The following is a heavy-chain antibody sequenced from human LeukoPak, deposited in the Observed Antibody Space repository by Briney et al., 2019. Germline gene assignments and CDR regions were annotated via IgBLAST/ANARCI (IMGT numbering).Heavy chain of an antibody. CDR3: ASRILTTTSPHYYYYGMDV. V-gene: IGHV1-2*02. Sequence: EASVKVSCKASGYTFTSYYMHWVRQAPGQGLEWMGWINPNSGGTNYAQKFQGRVTMTRDTSISTAYMELSRLRSDDTAVYYCASRILTTTSPHYYYYGMDVWGQGTTVTVSS. CDR1: GYTFTSYY. CDR2: INPNSGGT. D-gene: IGHD4/OR15-4a*01. J-gene: IGHJ6*02.